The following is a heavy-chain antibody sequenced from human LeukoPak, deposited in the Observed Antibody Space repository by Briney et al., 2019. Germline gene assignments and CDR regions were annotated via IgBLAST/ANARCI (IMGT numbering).Heavy chain of an antibody. CDR2: ISGSGGST. Sequence: GGSLRLSCAASGFTFSSYAMSWVRQAPGKGLEWVSGISGSGGSTYYADSVKGRFTISRDNSKNTLYLQMNSLRAEDTAVYYCAKLGREIVPAATDFWGQGTLVTVSS. V-gene: IGHV3-23*01. CDR3: AKLGREIVPAATDF. D-gene: IGHD2-2*01. CDR1: GFTFSSYA. J-gene: IGHJ4*02.